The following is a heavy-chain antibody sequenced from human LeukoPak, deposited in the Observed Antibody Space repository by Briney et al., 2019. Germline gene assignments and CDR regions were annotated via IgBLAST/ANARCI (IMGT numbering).Heavy chain of an antibody. V-gene: IGHV1-69*04. CDR1: GGTFSSYA. Sequence: GSSVKVSCKPSGGTFSSYAISWVRQAPGQGLEWMGRIIPILGIANYAQKFQGRVTITADKSTSTAYMELSSLRSEDTAVYYCARSSRGSNWFDPWGQGTLVTVSS. CDR3: ARSSRGSNWFDP. D-gene: IGHD6-13*01. CDR2: IIPILGIA. J-gene: IGHJ5*02.